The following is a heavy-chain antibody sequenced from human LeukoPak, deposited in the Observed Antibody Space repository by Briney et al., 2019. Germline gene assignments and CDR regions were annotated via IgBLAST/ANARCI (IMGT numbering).Heavy chain of an antibody. V-gene: IGHV1-2*02. D-gene: IGHD1-1*01. CDR2: INPNSGGT. Sequence: ASVKVSCKASGYTFTSHYLHWVRQAPGQGLEWMGWINPNSGGTKHAQNFQGRVTMTRDTSISTAYMELSRLRSDDTAVYYCARRAVEYNWNDFDYWGQGTLVTVSS. J-gene: IGHJ4*02. CDR1: GYTFTSHY. CDR3: ARRAVEYNWNDFDY.